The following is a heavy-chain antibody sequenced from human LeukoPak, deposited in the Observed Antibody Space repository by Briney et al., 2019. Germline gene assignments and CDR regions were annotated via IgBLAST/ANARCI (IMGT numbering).Heavy chain of an antibody. D-gene: IGHD3-22*01. Sequence: ASVKLSCKASGYTFTSYAMNWVRQAPGQGLEWMGWINTNTGNPAYAQGFTGRFVFSLDTSVSTTYLQISSLKAEDTAVYYCARVSYDSSGYYGVDYWGQGTLVTVSS. CDR2: INTNTGNP. V-gene: IGHV7-4-1*02. J-gene: IGHJ4*02. CDR3: ARVSYDSSGYYGVDY. CDR1: GYTFTSYA.